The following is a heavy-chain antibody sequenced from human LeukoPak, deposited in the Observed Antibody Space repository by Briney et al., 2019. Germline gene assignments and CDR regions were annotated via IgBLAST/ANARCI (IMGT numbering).Heavy chain of an antibody. V-gene: IGHV3-30*04. CDR1: GFTFSSYA. J-gene: IGHJ6*02. CDR3: ARDPRGTGHGMDV. D-gene: IGHD1/OR15-1a*01. Sequence: GRSLRLSCAAPGFTFSSYAMHWVRQAPGKGLEWVAVISYDGSNKYYADSVKGRFTISRDNSKNTLYLQMNSLRAEDTAVYYCARDPRGTGHGMDVWGQGTTVTVSS. CDR2: ISYDGSNK.